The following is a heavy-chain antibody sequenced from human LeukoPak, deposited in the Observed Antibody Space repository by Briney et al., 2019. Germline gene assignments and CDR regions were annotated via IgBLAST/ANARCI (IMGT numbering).Heavy chain of an antibody. Sequence: GGSLRLSCAASGFTFSSYAMHWVRQAPGKGLEWVAVISYDGSNKYYADSVKGRFTISRDNSKNTLYLQMNSLRAEDTAVYYCARARRDGYNYEEGYFDYWGQGTLVTVSS. J-gene: IGHJ4*02. CDR2: ISYDGSNK. CDR1: GFTFSSYA. D-gene: IGHD5-24*01. CDR3: ARARRDGYNYEEGYFDY. V-gene: IGHV3-30-3*01.